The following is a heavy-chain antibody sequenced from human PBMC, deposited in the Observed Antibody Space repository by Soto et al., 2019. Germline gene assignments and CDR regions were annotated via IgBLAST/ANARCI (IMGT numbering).Heavy chain of an antibody. Sequence: ASVKVSCKASGYTFSNFAMHWVRQAPGQRLEWMGWINADNGNTKYAQKFQGRVTMTTDTSTNTAYMDLRSLRSDDTAVYYCARDRPRLERLDYYYGMDVWGQGTTVTVSS. J-gene: IGHJ6*02. CDR2: INADNGNT. CDR3: ARDRPRLERLDYYYGMDV. CDR1: GYTFSNFA. V-gene: IGHV1-3*01. D-gene: IGHD1-1*01.